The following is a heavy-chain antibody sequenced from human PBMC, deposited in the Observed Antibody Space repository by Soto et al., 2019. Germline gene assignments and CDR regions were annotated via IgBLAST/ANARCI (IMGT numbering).Heavy chain of an antibody. V-gene: IGHV1-18*01. CDR2: IRAYSGNI. J-gene: IGHJ4*02. CDR1: AHTFTNYG. D-gene: IGHD6-13*01. Sequence: QGQLVQSGGEVRKPGASVKVSCKASAHTFTNYGISWVRQAPGPGVEWMGWIRAYSGNINYAQKFRGRVTRTPDTSTSSVYMEVRTLRSDDTAVYYCARNGSIWNLRECDSWGQGPLVTVSS. CDR3: ARNGSIWNLRECDS.